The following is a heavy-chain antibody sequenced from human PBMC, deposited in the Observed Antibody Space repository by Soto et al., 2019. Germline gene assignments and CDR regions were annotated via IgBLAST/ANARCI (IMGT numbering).Heavy chain of an antibody. CDR3: ARVPDY. V-gene: IGHV4-59*12. CDR1: GGSLSSYY. J-gene: IGHJ4*02. CDR2: VYSSGST. Sequence: PSETLSLTCTVSGGSLSSYYWSWIRQPPGKGLEWIGYVYSSGSTYYNPSLKSRVTISVDRSKNQFSLKLSSVTAADTAVYYCARVPDYWGQGTLVTVSS.